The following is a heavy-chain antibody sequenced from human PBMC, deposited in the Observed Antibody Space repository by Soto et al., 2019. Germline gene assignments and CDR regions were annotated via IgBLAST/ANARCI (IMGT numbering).Heavy chain of an antibody. CDR2: TIPIFGTA. V-gene: IGHV1-69*12. Sequence: QVQLVQSGAEVKKPGSSVKVSCKASGGTFSSYAISWVRQAPGQGLEWMGGTIPIFGTANYAQKFQGRVTITAXXSXSXXYMELSSLRSEDTAGYYCAGDRRGSYRGFRDYFDYWGQGTLVTVSS. D-gene: IGHD3-10*01. CDR1: GGTFSSYA. J-gene: IGHJ4*02. CDR3: AGDRRGSYRGFRDYFDY.